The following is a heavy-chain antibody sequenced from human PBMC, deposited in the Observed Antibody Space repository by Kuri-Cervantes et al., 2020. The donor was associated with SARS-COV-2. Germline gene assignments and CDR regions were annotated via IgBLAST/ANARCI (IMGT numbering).Heavy chain of an antibody. CDR1: GGSISSSSYY. V-gene: IGHV4-39*07. J-gene: IGHJ3*02. Sequence: GSLRLSCTVSGGSISSSSYYWGWIRQPPGKGLEWIGSIYYSGSTNYKPSLKSRVTISVDTSKNQFSLKLSSVTAADTAVYYCARVSWGEWELRGHDAFDIWGQGTMVTVSS. CDR2: IYYSGST. CDR3: ARVSWGEWELRGHDAFDI. D-gene: IGHD1-26*01.